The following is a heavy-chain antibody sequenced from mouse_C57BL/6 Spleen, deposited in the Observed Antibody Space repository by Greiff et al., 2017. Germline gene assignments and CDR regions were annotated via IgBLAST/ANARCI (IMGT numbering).Heavy chain of an antibody. CDR1: GFTFSSYA. Sequence: EVQLVESGGGLVKPGGSLKLSCAASGFTFSSYAMSWVRQTPEKRLEWVATISDGGSYTYYPDNVKGRFTISRDNAKNNRYLQMSHLKSEDTAMYYCAREGYWGQGTTLTVSS. CDR3: AREGY. J-gene: IGHJ2*01. CDR2: ISDGGSYT. V-gene: IGHV5-4*01.